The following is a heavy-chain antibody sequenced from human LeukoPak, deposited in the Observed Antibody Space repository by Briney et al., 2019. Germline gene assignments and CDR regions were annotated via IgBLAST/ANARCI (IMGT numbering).Heavy chain of an antibody. V-gene: IGHV1-18*01. CDR1: GYTFTSYG. Sequence: ASVKVSCKASGYTFTSYGISWVRQAPGQGLEWMGWISAYNGNTNYAQKLQGRVTMTTDTSTSTAYMELRSLRSDDTAVYYCAREIGVCSSTSCYQSWFDPWGQGTLVTDSS. CDR2: ISAYNGNT. J-gene: IGHJ5*02. D-gene: IGHD2-2*01. CDR3: AREIGVCSSTSCYQSWFDP.